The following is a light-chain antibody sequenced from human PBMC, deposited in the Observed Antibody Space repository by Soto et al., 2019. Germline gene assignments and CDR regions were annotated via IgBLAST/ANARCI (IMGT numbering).Light chain of an antibody. CDR3: QQYHNPPIT. V-gene: IGKV3D-15*01. Sequence: EIGLPHAPSSLSVSPASRVTLSCRASRSVGSNLAWYQQKPGQAPSLLIYGVSSRAAGIPDRFSGSGSGTDFTITINRLEPEDFVVYYCQQYHNPPITFGQGTRLEIK. J-gene: IGKJ5*01. CDR2: GVS. CDR1: RSVGSN.